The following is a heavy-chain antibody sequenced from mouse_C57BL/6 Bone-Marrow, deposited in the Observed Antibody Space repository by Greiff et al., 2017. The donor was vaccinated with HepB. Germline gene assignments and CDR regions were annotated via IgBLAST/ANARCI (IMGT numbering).Heavy chain of an antibody. V-gene: IGHV3-6*01. J-gene: IGHJ3*01. Sequence: VQLKESGPGLVKPSQSLSLTCSVTGYSITSGYYWNWIRQFPGNKLEWMGYISYDGSNNYNPSLKNRISITRDTSKNQFFLKLNSVTTEDTATYYCARDVRGFAYWGQGTLVTVSA. CDR3: ARDVRGFAY. CDR2: ISYDGSN. CDR1: GYSITSGYY.